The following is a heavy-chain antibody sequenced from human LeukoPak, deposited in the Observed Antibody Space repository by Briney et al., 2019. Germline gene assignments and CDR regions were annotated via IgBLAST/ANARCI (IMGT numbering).Heavy chain of an antibody. CDR1: GGSISSYY. Sequence: PSETLSLTCTVSGGSISSYYWSWTRQPPGKGLEWIGYIYYSGSTYYNPSLKSRVTISVHTSKNQFSLKLTSVTAADTAVYYCARFNSGSYQHYFDYWGQGTLVTVSS. D-gene: IGHD1-26*01. CDR2: IYYSGST. V-gene: IGHV4-59*12. CDR3: ARFNSGSYQHYFDY. J-gene: IGHJ4*02.